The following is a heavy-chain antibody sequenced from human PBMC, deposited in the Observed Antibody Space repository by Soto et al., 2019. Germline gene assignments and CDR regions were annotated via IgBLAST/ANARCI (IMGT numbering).Heavy chain of an antibody. V-gene: IGHV3-15*07. CDR1: GFSFTTAW. CDR2: IKSKIAGGTT. CDR3: TTDSYLTMKIVRFDY. Sequence: RGSLGLCSAASGFSFTTAWITWVCQAPGKGLEWVGRIKSKIAGGTTDFAAPVKGRFAISRDDSRNMVYFQMNSLKIEDTAVYYCTTDSYLTMKIVRFDYWGLGTLVPGTS. J-gene: IGHJ4*01. D-gene: IGHD3-22*01.